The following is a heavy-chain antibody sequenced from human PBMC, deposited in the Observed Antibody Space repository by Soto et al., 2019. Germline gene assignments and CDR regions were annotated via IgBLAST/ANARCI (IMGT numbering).Heavy chain of an antibody. CDR1: GYTFNPYC. V-gene: IGHV5-51*01. D-gene: IGHD2-21*02. CDR3: ARRAFCGGDCTARPQDYYGMDV. Sequence: GESLKIACTGSGYTFNPYCVVWVRQMPGKGLEWVGIMCPRDSDTRYSPSSQGQVTISADKSITTAYLQWSSLKASDTAIYYCARRAFCGGDCTARPQDYYGMDVWGQGTAVTVSS. J-gene: IGHJ6*02. CDR2: MCPRDSDT.